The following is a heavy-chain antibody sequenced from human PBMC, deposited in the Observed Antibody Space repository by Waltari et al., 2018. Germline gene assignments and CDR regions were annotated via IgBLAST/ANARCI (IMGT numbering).Heavy chain of an antibody. D-gene: IGHD3-16*01. Sequence: QVQLVQSGSELKKPGASVKVSCKASGYPFTSYAMNRVRPAPGQGLEWMGWINTNTGNPTYAQGFTGRFVFSLDTSVSTAYLQISSLKAEDTAVYYCARGPRGGSIMITFDRNWFDPWGQGTLVTVSS. V-gene: IGHV7-4-1*02. J-gene: IGHJ5*02. CDR3: ARGPRGGSIMITFDRNWFDP. CDR1: GYPFTSYA. CDR2: INTNTGNP.